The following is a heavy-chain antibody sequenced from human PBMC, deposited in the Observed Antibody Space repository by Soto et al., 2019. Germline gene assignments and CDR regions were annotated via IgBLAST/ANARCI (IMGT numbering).Heavy chain of an antibody. CDR2: ISGSGDIT. V-gene: IGHV3-23*01. Sequence: EVQLLESGGGSVQPGGSLRLSCAASGFTFSSYDLSWVRQAPGKGLEWVSIISGSGDITNYADSVKGRFTISRDNSKMTLYLQMNSLRAEDTAVYYCAPTGFDYWGQGTLVTVSS. J-gene: IGHJ4*02. CDR1: GFTFSSYD. D-gene: IGHD1-1*01. CDR3: APTGFDY.